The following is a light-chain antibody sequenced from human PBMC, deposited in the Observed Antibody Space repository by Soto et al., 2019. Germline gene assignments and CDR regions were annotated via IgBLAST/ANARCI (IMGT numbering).Light chain of an antibody. CDR2: KAS. CDR1: QSISSW. J-gene: IGKJ1*01. V-gene: IGKV1-5*03. Sequence: DIQMTQSPSTLSASVGDRVTITCRASQSISSWLAWYQQKPGKAPKLLIYKASSLESGVPSRFSGSGSGTEFTLTISSLQPHDFATHYCQQYNSYPWTFGQGTKVEIK. CDR3: QQYNSYPWT.